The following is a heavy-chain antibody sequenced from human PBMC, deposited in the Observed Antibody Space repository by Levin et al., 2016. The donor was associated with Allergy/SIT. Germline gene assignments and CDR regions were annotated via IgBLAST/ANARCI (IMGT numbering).Heavy chain of an antibody. CDR3: ARGPMGYSDPLID. Sequence: WIRQPPGKGLEWIGYIYYSGSTNYNPSLKSRVTISVDTSKNQFSLKLSSVTAADTAVYYCARGPMGYSDPLIDWGQGTLVTVSS. D-gene: IGHD5-18*01. CDR2: IYYSGST. V-gene: IGHV4-59*01. J-gene: IGHJ4*02.